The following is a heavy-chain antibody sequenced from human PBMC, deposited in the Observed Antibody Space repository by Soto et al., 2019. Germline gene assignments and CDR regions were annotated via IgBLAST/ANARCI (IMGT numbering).Heavy chain of an antibody. D-gene: IGHD6-6*01. J-gene: IGHJ6*03. CDR2: IYYSGST. V-gene: IGHV4-59*01. CDR1: GGSISSYY. Sequence: PSETLSLTCTVSGGSISSYYWSWIRQPPGKGLEWIGYIYYSGSTNYNPSLKSRVTISVDTSKNQFSLKLSSVTAADTAVYYCARDRKGQLVPRHYYYYMDVWGKGTTVTVSS. CDR3: ARDRKGQLVPRHYYYYMDV.